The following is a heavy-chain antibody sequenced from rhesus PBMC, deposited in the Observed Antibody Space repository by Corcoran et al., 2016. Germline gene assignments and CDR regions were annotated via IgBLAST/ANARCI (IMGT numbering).Heavy chain of an antibody. CDR1: GGSISSSY. J-gene: IGHJ4*01. CDR3: ASDYYDSGYFDY. V-gene: IGHV4-169*02. Sequence: QLQLQESGPGLVKPSETLSVTCAVSGGSISSSYWSWIRQAPGKGLEWIGYIYGGGSSTNYNPTLKSRVTLSVDTSKNQLSLKLSSVTAADTAVYYCASDYYDSGYFDYWGQGVLVTVSS. CDR2: IYGGGSST. D-gene: IGHD3-28*01.